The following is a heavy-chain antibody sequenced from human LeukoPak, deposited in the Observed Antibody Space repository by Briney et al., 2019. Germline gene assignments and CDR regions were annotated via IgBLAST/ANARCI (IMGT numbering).Heavy chain of an antibody. J-gene: IGHJ4*02. Sequence: GGSLRLSCASSGFTFSTYWMAWVRQAPGKGLEWVANIKGDESAKHQADSVKGRFTISRDNAQNSVYLHMRSLRGEDTAVYYWTRDVGGSLDYWGQGTLVTVSS. V-gene: IGHV3-7*01. CDR1: GFTFSTYW. CDR2: IKGDESAK. D-gene: IGHD1-26*01. CDR3: TRDVGGSLDY.